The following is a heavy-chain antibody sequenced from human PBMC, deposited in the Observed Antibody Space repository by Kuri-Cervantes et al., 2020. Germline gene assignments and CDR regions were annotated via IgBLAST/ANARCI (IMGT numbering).Heavy chain of an antibody. CDR3: ARDLAGGWFDP. V-gene: IGHV4-31*01. J-gene: IGHJ5*02. D-gene: IGHD3-10*01. CDR2: IYYSGST. Sequence: LRLSCTVSGGSISSGGYYWSWIRQHSGKGLEWIGYIYYSGSTYYNPSLKSLVTISVDTSKNQFSLKLSSVTAADTAVYYCARDLAGGWFDPWGQGTLVTVSS. CDR1: GGSISSGGYY.